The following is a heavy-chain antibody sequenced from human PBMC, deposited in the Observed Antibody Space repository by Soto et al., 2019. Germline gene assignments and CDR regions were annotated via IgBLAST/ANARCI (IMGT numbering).Heavy chain of an antibody. Sequence: EVQLVESGGGLVQPGGSLRLSCEASGFTFSTYWMSWVRQAPGKGLEWVANIKQDESEKYYVDSVKGRFTVSRDNAKNSLFLQMNSLRAEDTAVYYCARLGSRQALNYWGQGTLVTVSS. CDR1: GFTFSTYW. D-gene: IGHD3-16*01. J-gene: IGHJ4*02. CDR3: ARLGSRQALNY. V-gene: IGHV3-7*01. CDR2: IKQDESEK.